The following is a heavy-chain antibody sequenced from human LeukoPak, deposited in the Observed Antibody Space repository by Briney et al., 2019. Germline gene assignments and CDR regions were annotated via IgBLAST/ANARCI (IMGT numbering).Heavy chain of an antibody. V-gene: IGHV1-18*04. CDR1: GYTFTGYY. Sequence: ASVKVSCKASGYTFTGYYMHWVRQAPGQGLEWMGWISAYNGNTNYAQKVQGRVTMTTDTSTSTAYMELRSLRSDDTAVYYCARDRWYSRNWNDAVDIWGQGTMVTVSS. CDR3: ARDRWYSRNWNDAVDI. D-gene: IGHD6-13*01. J-gene: IGHJ3*02. CDR2: ISAYNGNT.